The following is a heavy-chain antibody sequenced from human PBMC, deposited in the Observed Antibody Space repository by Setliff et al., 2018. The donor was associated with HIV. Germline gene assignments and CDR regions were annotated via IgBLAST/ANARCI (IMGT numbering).Heavy chain of an antibody. D-gene: IGHD3-22*01. Sequence: PSETLSLTCAVYGGSLSGYHWSWIRQSPEKGLEWNGEINHSGSTNYNPSLKSRVTMSVDTSKNQFSLKLSSVTAADTAVYYCARGGGYDRSGYYPFDYWGQGTPVTVSS. V-gene: IGHV4-34*01. CDR2: INHSGST. CDR3: ARGGGYDRSGYYPFDY. CDR1: GGSLSGYH. J-gene: IGHJ4*02.